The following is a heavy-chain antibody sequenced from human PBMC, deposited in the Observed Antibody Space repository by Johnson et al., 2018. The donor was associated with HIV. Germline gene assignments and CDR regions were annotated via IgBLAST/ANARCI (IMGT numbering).Heavy chain of an antibody. CDR3: TTDDEAVDI. J-gene: IGHJ3*02. CDR2: INSDGSST. Sequence: VYLVESGGGLVKPGGSLRLSCAASGFTFSSYWMHWVRQAPGKGLVWVSRINSDGSSTNYADSVRGRFTISRDNAKNTLYVQMNSLRVEDTAVYYCTTDDEAVDIWGQGTMVTVSS. V-gene: IGHV3-74*01. CDR1: GFTFSSYW.